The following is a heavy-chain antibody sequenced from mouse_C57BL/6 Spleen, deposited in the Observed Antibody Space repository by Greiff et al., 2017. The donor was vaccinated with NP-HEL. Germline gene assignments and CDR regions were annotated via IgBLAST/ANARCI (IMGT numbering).Heavy chain of an antibody. D-gene: IGHD1-1*01. CDR2: IDPSDSYT. CDR3: ARRGNGSSPWYFDV. V-gene: IGHV1-50*01. J-gene: IGHJ1*03. CDR1: GYTFTSYW. Sequence: QVQLQQPGAELVKPGASVKLSCKASGYTFTSYWMQWVKQRPGQGLEWVGEIDPSDSYTNYNQKFKGKGTLTVDTSSSTAYMQLSSLRSEDSAVYYCARRGNGSSPWYFDVWGTGTTVTVSS.